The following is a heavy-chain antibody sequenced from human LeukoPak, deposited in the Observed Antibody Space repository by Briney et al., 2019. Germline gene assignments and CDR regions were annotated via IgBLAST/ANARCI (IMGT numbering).Heavy chain of an antibody. Sequence: GGSLRLSCAASGFTFSSYAMSWVRQAPGKGLEWVSAISGSGSSTYYADSVKGRFTISRDNSKNTLYLQMNSLRAEDTAVYYCAKELWFGQLLYPYYFDYWGQGTLVTVSS. CDR1: GFTFSSYA. D-gene: IGHD3-10*01. J-gene: IGHJ4*02. CDR2: ISGSGSST. CDR3: AKELWFGQLLYPYYFDY. V-gene: IGHV3-23*01.